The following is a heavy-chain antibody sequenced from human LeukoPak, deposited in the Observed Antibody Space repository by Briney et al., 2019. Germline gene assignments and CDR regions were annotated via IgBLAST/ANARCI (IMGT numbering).Heavy chain of an antibody. CDR3: ARDQGGVVVPAATDAFDI. CDR2: IYHSGST. Sequence: SETLSLTCTVSGGSISSYYWSWIRQPPGKGLEWIGYIYHSGSTYYNPSLKSRVTISVDRSKNQFSLKLSSVTAADTAVYYCARDQGGVVVPAATDAFDIWGQGTMVTVSS. V-gene: IGHV4-59*12. J-gene: IGHJ3*02. D-gene: IGHD2-2*01. CDR1: GGSISSYY.